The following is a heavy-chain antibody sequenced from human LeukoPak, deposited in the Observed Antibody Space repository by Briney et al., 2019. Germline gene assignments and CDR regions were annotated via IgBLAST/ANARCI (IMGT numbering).Heavy chain of an antibody. D-gene: IGHD2-15*01. CDR1: GYTFTSYD. CDR3: ARGHVVVAGDAFDI. CDR2: MNPNSGNT. Sequence: ASVKVSCKASGYTFTSYDINWVRQATGQGLEWMGWMNPNSGNTGYAQKFQGRVTMTRNTSISTAYMELSSLRSEDTAVYYCARGHVVVAGDAFDIWGQGTMVTVSS. J-gene: IGHJ3*02. V-gene: IGHV1-8*01.